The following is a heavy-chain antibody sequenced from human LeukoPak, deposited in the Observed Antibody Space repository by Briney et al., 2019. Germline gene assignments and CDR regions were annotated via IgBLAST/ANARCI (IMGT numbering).Heavy chain of an antibody. Sequence: SETLSLTCTVSGGSISSGSYYWSWIRQPAGKGLEWIGRIYTSGSTNYNPSLKSRVTISRDASKNQFSLKLSSVTAADTAVYYCARDRGTWNDDGFDYWGQGTLVTVSS. CDR2: IYTSGST. V-gene: IGHV4-61*02. CDR1: GGSISSGSYY. D-gene: IGHD1-1*01. CDR3: ARDRGTWNDDGFDY. J-gene: IGHJ4*02.